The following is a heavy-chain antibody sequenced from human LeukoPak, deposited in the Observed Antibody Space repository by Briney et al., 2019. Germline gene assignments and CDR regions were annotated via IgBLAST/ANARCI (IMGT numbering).Heavy chain of an antibody. V-gene: IGHV5-51*01. Sequence: GASLKISCKGSGYSFTSHWIGWVRQLPGKGLEWMGIVYPTDSDTRYSPSFQGQVTISADKSISTAYLQWSSLKASDTAIYYCARVYGDLESLFDYWGQGTLVTVSS. J-gene: IGHJ4*02. CDR3: ARVYGDLESLFDY. D-gene: IGHD4-17*01. CDR2: VYPTDSDT. CDR1: GYSFTSHW.